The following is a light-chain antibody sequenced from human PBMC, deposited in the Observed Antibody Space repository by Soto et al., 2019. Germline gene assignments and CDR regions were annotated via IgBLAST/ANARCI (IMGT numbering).Light chain of an antibody. CDR3: SSYTSSSTLGYV. CDR1: SSDVGGYNY. CDR2: DVS. V-gene: IGLV2-14*01. Sequence: QSVLTQPASVSGSPGQSITISCTGTSSDVGGYNYVSWYQQHPGKAPKLMIYDVSNRPSGVSNRFSGSKSGNTASLTISGLQAEDEADYCCSSYTSSSTLGYVFGTGTKVTV. J-gene: IGLJ1*01.